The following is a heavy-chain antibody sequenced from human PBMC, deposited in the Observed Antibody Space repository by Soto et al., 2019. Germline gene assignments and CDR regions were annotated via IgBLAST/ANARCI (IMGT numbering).Heavy chain of an antibody. CDR2: IFYDGYT. CDR1: GDSISGSPYF. J-gene: IGHJ4*02. V-gene: IGHV4-39*01. D-gene: IGHD6-13*01. CDR3: GKLQAAVPHY. Sequence: SETLSLTCTVSGDSISGSPYFWGWIRQPPGKRLEWIGSIFYDGYTLYTPSLKSRVTISVDTSKNQFSLKLTSVAAADTAIYFGGKLQAAVPHYGGQGIRVTVSS.